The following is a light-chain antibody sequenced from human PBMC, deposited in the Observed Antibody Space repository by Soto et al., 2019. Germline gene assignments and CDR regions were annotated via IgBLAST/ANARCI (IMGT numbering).Light chain of an antibody. Sequence: DIQMTQSPSSLSASVGDRVSVTCRTSQNITKFLNWYQEKPGKAPKVLIYVTSNLENGVPSRFSGSGSGTHFTLSISSLQPEDFATYYCQQTLSAPGTFGPGTRVEVK. V-gene: IGKV1-39*01. CDR3: QQTLSAPGT. CDR2: VTS. J-gene: IGKJ1*01. CDR1: QNITKF.